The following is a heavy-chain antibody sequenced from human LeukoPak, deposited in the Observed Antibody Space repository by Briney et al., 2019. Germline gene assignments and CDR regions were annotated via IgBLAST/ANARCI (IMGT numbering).Heavy chain of an antibody. D-gene: IGHD3-10*01. J-gene: IGHJ6*03. V-gene: IGHV4-39*01. Sequence: SETLSLTCTVSGGSISSSSYYWGWIRQPPGKGLEWIGSIYYSGSTYYNPSLKSRVTISVDTSKNQFSLKLSSVTAADTAVFYCAGSDYYYYMDVLGKGTTVTVSS. CDR1: GGSISSSSYY. CDR3: AGSDYYYYMDV. CDR2: IYYSGST.